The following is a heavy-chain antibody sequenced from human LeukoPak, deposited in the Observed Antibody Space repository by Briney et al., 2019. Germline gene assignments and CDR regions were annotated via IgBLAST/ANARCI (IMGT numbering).Heavy chain of an antibody. J-gene: IGHJ3*02. D-gene: IGHD3-10*01. CDR1: AGSMIKYC. CDR2: LYYSGST. V-gene: IGHV4-59*01. Sequence: SETLSLTCNVSAGSMIKYCWTWIRQPPGKGLEWIGYLYYSGSTNSNPSLKSRVTMSVDTSKNQFSLKLRSVTAADTAVYYCARGGSGISNAFDIWGQGTMVTVSS. CDR3: ARGGSGISNAFDI.